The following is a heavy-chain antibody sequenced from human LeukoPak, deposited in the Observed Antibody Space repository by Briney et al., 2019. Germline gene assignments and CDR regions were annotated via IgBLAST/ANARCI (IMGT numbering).Heavy chain of an antibody. V-gene: IGHV1-69*13. CDR2: IIPIFGTA. CDR3: ARSPPHYYDSSGYYRTYWYFDL. Sequence: SVKVSCKASGGTFSSYAISWVRQAPGQGLEWMGGIIPIFGTANYAQKFQGRVTITADESTSTAYMELSSLRSEDTAVYYCARSPPHYYDSSGYYRTYWYFDLWGRGTLVTVSS. J-gene: IGHJ2*01. D-gene: IGHD3-22*01. CDR1: GGTFSSYA.